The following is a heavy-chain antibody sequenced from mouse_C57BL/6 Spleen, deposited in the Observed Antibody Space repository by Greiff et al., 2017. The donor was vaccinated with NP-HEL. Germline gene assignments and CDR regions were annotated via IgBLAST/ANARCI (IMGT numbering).Heavy chain of an antibody. CDR1: GYAFSSSW. V-gene: IGHV1-82*01. D-gene: IGHD2-13*01. CDR2: IYPGDGDT. Sequence: VQLVESGPELVKPGASVKISCKASGYAFSSSWMNWVKQRPGKGLEWIGRIYPGDGDTNYNGKFKGKATLTADKSSSTAYMQLSSLTSEDSAVYFCARDYRGAMDYWGQGTSVTVSS. J-gene: IGHJ4*01. CDR3: ARDYRGAMDY.